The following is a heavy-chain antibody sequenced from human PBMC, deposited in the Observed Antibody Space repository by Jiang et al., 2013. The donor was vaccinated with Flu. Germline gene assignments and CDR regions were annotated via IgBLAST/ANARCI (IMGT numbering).Heavy chain of an antibody. CDR2: IYYSGST. V-gene: IGHV4-59*01. CDR3: ARSGNVVAGPYYFDY. CDR1: GGSISSYY. D-gene: IGHD6-19*01. Sequence: KPSETLSLTCTVSGGSISSYYWSWIRQPPGKGLEWIGYIYYSGSTNYNPSLKSRVTISVDTSKNQFSLKLSSVTAADTAVYYCARSGNVVAGPYYFDYWGQGTLVTVSS. J-gene: IGHJ4*02.